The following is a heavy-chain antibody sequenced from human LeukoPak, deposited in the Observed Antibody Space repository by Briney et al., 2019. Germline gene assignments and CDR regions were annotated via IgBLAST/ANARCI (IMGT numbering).Heavy chain of an antibody. J-gene: IGHJ4*02. CDR3: ARGGKQQLVSGYFDY. D-gene: IGHD6-13*01. CDR1: GFTFSRYW. V-gene: IGHV3-7*01. Sequence: PGGSLRLSCAASGFTFSRYWMSWVRHAPGEGLEWVANIKQDGSEKYYVDSVKGRCTISRDNAKNSLYLQMNSLRAEDTAVYYCARGGKQQLVSGYFDYWGQGTLVTVSS. CDR2: IKQDGSEK.